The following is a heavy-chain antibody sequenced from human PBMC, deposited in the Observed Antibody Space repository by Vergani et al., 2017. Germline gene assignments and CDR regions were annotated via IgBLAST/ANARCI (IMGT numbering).Heavy chain of an antibody. CDR3: ARGWIAPPLD. CDR2: ISSNGGST. CDR1: GFTFSSYA. Sequence: EVQLVESGGGLVQPGGSLRLSCSASGFTFSSYAMHWVRQAPGKGLEYVSAISSNGGSTYYADSVKGRFTISRDNSKNTLYLQMSSLRAEDTAVYYCARGWIAPPLDWGQGTLVTVSS. J-gene: IGHJ4*02. D-gene: IGHD2-2*03. V-gene: IGHV3-64D*06.